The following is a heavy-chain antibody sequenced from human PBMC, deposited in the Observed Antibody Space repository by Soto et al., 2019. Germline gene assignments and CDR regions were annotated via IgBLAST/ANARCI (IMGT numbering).Heavy chain of an antibody. CDR1: GFTFSSHA. J-gene: IGHJ5*02. Sequence: GGSLRLSCAASGFTFSSHAMGWLRQAPGTGPEWVAFVGGSGYDTSYADSVKGRFTISRDNSENTLYLQMNSLRAEDTAVYYCAKDRGRITIFGANFAPWGQGTLVTVSS. D-gene: IGHD3-3*01. CDR3: AKDRGRITIFGANFAP. V-gene: IGHV3-23*01. CDR2: VGGSGYDT.